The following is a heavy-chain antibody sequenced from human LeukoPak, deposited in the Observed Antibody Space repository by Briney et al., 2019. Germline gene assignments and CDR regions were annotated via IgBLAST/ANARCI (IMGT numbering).Heavy chain of an antibody. D-gene: IGHD4/OR15-4a*01. J-gene: IGHJ2*01. V-gene: IGHV3-30-3*01. CDR1: GFIFSSYA. CDR2: ISYDGSNK. Sequence: SGGSLRLSCAASGFIFSSYAIHWVRQAPGKGLEWVAVISYDGSNKYYADSVKGRFTISRDNAKNSLYLQMNSLRAEDTAVYYCARVRVRWDWYFDLWGRGTLVTVSS. CDR3: ARVRVRWDWYFDL.